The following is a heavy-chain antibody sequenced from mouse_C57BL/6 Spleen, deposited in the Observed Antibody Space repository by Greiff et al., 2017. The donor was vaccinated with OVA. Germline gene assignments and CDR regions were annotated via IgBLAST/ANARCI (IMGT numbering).Heavy chain of an antibody. Sequence: QVQLKQSGAELVKPGASVKMSCKASGYTFTSYWITWVKQRPGQGLEWIGDIYPGSGSTNYNEKFKSKATLTVDTSSSTAYMQLSSLTSEDSAVYYCARTTYYDYDAAFFAYWGQGTLVTVSA. V-gene: IGHV1-55*01. CDR2: IYPGSGST. CDR1: GYTFTSYW. CDR3: ARTTYYDYDAAFFAY. J-gene: IGHJ3*01. D-gene: IGHD2-4*01.